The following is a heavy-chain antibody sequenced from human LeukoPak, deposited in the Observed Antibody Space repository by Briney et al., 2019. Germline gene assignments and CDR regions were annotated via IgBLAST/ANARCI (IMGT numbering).Heavy chain of an antibody. Sequence: PGGSLRLSCAASGFTFSSYSMNWVRQAPGKWLEWVSYISSSSSTIYYADSVKGRFTISRDNAKNSLYLQMNSLRAEDTAVYYCARETEWIVVVPAAIHYYYYMDVWGKGTTVTVSS. CDR3: ARETEWIVVVPAAIHYYYYMDV. CDR1: GFTFSSYS. V-gene: IGHV3-48*01. J-gene: IGHJ6*03. D-gene: IGHD2-2*01. CDR2: ISSSSSTI.